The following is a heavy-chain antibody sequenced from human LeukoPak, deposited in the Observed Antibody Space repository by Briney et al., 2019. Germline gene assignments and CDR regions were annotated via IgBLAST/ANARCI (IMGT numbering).Heavy chain of an antibody. J-gene: IGHJ4*02. CDR2: INHSGST. Sequence: KPSETLSLTCAVYGGSFSAYYWSWIRQPPGKGLEWIGEINHSGSTNYNASLKSRVTISEDTSKNQFSLKLSSVTAADTAMYYCATGSTVTTLWYWGQGTLVTVSS. V-gene: IGHV4-34*01. D-gene: IGHD4-17*01. CDR3: ATGSTVTTLWY. CDR1: GGSFSAYY.